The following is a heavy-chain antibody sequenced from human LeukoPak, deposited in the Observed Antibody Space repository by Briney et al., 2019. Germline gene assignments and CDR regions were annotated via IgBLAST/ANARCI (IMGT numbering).Heavy chain of an antibody. CDR2: IWYDGSNK. CDR1: GFTFSSYG. Sequence: GRSLRLSCAASGFTFSSYGMHWVRQAPGKGLEWVAVIWYDGSNKYYADSVKGRFTISRDNAKNSLYLQMNSLRAEDTAVYYCARGGGNFDSWGQGTLVTVSS. V-gene: IGHV3-33*01. D-gene: IGHD2-15*01. J-gene: IGHJ4*02. CDR3: ARGGGNFDS.